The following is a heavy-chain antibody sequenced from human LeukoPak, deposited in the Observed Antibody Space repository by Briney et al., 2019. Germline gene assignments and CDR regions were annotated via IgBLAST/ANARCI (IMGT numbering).Heavy chain of an antibody. CDR3: ARDDRGSYYFDF. V-gene: IGHV4-59*01. J-gene: IGHJ4*02. CDR1: GGSFSGYY. Sequence: SETLSLTCAVYGGSFSGYYWSWIRQPPGQGLEWIGYIGYTGSTNYNPSLKSRLTISVDTSKNQFSLKLSSVTAADTAVYYCARDDRGSYYFDFWGQGTLVTVSS. D-gene: IGHD1-26*01. CDR2: IGYTGST.